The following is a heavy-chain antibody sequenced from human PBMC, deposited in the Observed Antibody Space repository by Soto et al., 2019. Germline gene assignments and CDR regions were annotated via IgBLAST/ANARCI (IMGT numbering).Heavy chain of an antibody. CDR2: INAGNGNT. Sequence: GASVKVSCKSSGYTFTSYAMHCVRQAPGQRLEWMGWINAGNGNTKYSQKFQGRVTITRDTSASTAYMELSSLRSEDTAVYYCARDGYSYGTVWYYYYYMDVWGKGTTVTVSS. D-gene: IGHD5-18*01. J-gene: IGHJ6*03. CDR3: ARDGYSYGTVWYYYYYMDV. CDR1: GYTFTSYA. V-gene: IGHV1-3*01.